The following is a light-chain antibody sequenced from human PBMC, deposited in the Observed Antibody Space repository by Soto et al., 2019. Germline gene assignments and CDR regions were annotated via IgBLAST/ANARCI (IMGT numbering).Light chain of an antibody. CDR1: SSDVGGFDF. CDR3: SSYIKTTTLYV. V-gene: IGLV2-14*01. J-gene: IGLJ1*01. Sequence: QSALTQPPSASGSPGQSITISCTGTSSDVGGFDFVSWFQRRPGKAPRLIIYEVTNRPSGISDRFSGSKSGNTASLTISGLQAEDEADYFCSSYIKTTTLYVFGSGTKLTVL. CDR2: EVT.